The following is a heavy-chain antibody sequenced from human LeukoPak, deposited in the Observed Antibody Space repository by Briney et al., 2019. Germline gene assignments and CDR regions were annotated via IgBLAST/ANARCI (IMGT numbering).Heavy chain of an antibody. CDR1: GYSFTSYY. Sequence: GASVKVSCKASGYSFTSYYMHWVRQAPGQGLEWLGIINPSGGSTRYAQKFQGRVTMTRDTSTSTVYMELSSLRSEDTAVYYCARDAGRGGSCCYGMDVWGQGTTVTVSS. D-gene: IGHD2-15*01. CDR3: ARDAGRGGSCCYGMDV. CDR2: INPSGGST. J-gene: IGHJ6*02. V-gene: IGHV1-46*01.